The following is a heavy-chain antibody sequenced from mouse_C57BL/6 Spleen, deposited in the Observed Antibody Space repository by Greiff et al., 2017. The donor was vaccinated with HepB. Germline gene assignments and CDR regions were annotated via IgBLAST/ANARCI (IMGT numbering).Heavy chain of an antibody. CDR2: IYPGGGYT. Sequence: VKLMESGAELVRPGTSVKMSCKASGYTFTNYWIGWAKQRPGHGLEWIGDIYPGGGYTNYNEKFKGKATLTADKSSSTAYMQFSSLTSEDSAIYYCARNSNYSYYFDYWGQGTTLTVSS. CDR1: GYTFTNYW. V-gene: IGHV1-63*01. CDR3: ARNSNYSYYFDY. D-gene: IGHD2-5*01. J-gene: IGHJ2*01.